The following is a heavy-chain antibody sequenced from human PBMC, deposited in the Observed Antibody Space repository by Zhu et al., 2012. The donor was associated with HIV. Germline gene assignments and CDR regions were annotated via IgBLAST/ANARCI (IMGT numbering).Heavy chain of an antibody. CDR2: INHSGST. V-gene: IGHV4-34*01. J-gene: IGHJ5*02. D-gene: IGHD3-22*01. Sequence: QVQLQQWGAGLVKPSETLSLTCAVYGGSFTAYYWSWIRQPPGKGLEWIGEINHSGSTNYNPSLKSRVTISVDTSKNQFSLKLKSVTAADTAVYYCARFDGLRATDSLRWFDPWGQGTLVTVSS. CDR1: GGSFTAYY. CDR3: ARFDGLRATDSLRWFDP.